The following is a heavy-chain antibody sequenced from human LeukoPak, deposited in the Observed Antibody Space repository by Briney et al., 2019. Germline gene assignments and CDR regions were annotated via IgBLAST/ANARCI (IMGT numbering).Heavy chain of an antibody. V-gene: IGHV4-39*01. CDR1: GGSISSNSYY. CDR3: ATNRVGTYDRPFDI. D-gene: IGHD1-26*01. Sequence: PSETLSLTCTVSGGSISSNSYYWGWIRQPPGKGLEWIGSIYYTGTTYYNPSLKSRVTMSVDTSKNQFSLKLSSVTAADTAVYFCATNRVGTYDRPFDIWGQGTMVTVSS. CDR2: IYYTGTT. J-gene: IGHJ3*02.